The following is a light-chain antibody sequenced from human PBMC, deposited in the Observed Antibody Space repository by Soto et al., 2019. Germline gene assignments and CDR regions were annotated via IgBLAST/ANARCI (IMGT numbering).Light chain of an antibody. CDR2: DAS. Sequence: DIQMTQSPSSLSASVRDRVTITCRASQSINSYLNWYQQKPGKAPKVLIYDASTLESGVPSRFSGSGSGTEFSLTISSLQPEDFATYYCQQSYSTLGTFGQGTKLEIK. CDR1: QSINSY. V-gene: IGKV1-39*01. CDR3: QQSYSTLGT. J-gene: IGKJ2*01.